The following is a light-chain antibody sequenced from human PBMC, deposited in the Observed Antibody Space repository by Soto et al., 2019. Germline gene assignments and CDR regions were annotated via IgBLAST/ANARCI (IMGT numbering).Light chain of an antibody. CDR1: QSLTGGY. CDR2: GAS. V-gene: IGKV3-20*01. CDR3: QQFRSSSWT. J-gene: IGKJ1*01. Sequence: IVLTQSPGTLSLSPGERATLSCRASQSLTGGYLAWYQQRPGQAPRLLISGASSRATGIPDRFIGRGSGTDFTLTTSRVEPEDFAVYYCQQFRSSSWTFGEGTKVDI.